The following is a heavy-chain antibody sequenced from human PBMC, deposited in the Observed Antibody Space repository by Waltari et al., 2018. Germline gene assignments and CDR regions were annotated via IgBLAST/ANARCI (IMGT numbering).Heavy chain of an antibody. V-gene: IGHV3-7*01. J-gene: IGHJ5*02. CDR3: ARDRGWGWLDP. CDR1: GFPFSSHW. Sequence: SGFPFSSHWMNWVRQAPGKGLEWVALINQDGSGTYYVDSLKGRFTISRDNAKNSLYLQMNSLRVEDTAIYYCARDRGWGWLDPWGQGTLVTVSS. CDR2: INQDGSGT. D-gene: IGHD3-10*01.